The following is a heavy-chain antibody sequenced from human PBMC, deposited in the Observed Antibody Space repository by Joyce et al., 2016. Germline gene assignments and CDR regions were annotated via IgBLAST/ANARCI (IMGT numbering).Heavy chain of an antibody. J-gene: IGHJ4*02. CDR3: ARADWTKALDY. Sequence: QVQPVQSGAEVKKPGASVKVSCKTSKHTFTTYTMHWVRQAPGQRLEWMGWINTDNGNTKYSQNFQGRVTITRDTSASTAYMELSSLRSEDTAVYYCARADWTKALDYWGQGSLVTVSS. D-gene: IGHD2-21*01. CDR2: INTDNGNT. V-gene: IGHV1-3*04. CDR1: KHTFTTYT.